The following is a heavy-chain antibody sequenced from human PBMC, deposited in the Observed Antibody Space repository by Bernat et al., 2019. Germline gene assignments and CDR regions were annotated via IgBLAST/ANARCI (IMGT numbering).Heavy chain of an antibody. CDR1: GFTVSSNY. V-gene: IGHV3-74*02. J-gene: IGHJ4*02. CDR3: ARGTSTGPGDY. Sequence: EVQLVESGGGLIQPGGSLRLSCAASGFTVSSNYMSWVRQAPGKGLEWVSRINSDGSSTSYADSVKGRFTISRDNAKNTLYLQMNSLRAEDTAVYYCARGTSTGPGDYWGQGTLV. D-gene: IGHD1-14*01. CDR2: INSDGSST.